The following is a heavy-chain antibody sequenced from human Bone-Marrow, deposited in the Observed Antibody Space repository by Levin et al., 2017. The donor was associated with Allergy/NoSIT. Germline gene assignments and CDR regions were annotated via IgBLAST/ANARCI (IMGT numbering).Heavy chain of an antibody. CDR2: ISVYNNNT. CDR3: ARDVTAFWSGYFFNL. CDR1: GYPFSNYG. D-gene: IGHD3-3*01. Sequence: GESLKISCKASGYPFSNYGIAWVRQAPGQALEWMGWISVYNNNTNYAQNLQGRVTMTTDTSSSTAYMELRSLRSDDTAVYYCARDVTAFWSGYFFNLWGQGTLVIVSS. J-gene: IGHJ4*02. V-gene: IGHV1-18*01.